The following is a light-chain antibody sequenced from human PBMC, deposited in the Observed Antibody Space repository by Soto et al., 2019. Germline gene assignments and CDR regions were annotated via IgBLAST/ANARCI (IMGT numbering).Light chain of an antibody. J-gene: IGLJ2*01. Sequence: QSALTQPAYVSGSPGQSITISCTGTSSDIGDYNYVSWYQQHPGKAPKLMIYEVIHRPSGVSNRFSGSKSGSTASLTISGLQAEDEADYFCSSYTSSSTVVFGGGTQLTVL. V-gene: IGLV2-14*01. CDR2: EVI. CDR1: SSDIGDYNY. CDR3: SSYTSSSTVV.